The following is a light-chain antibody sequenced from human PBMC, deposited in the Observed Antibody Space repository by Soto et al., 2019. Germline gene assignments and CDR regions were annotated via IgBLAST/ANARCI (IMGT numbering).Light chain of an antibody. Sequence: QSVLTQPPSASGTPGQRVTISCSGSSSNMGSNIVNWYQQLPGAAPKLLIYSKDQRPSGVPDRFSGSKSGTSASLAISGLQSEYEADYYCAAWEDSLNGVVFGGGTKLTVL. CDR3: AAWEDSLNGVV. J-gene: IGLJ2*01. CDR1: SSNMGSNI. CDR2: SKD. V-gene: IGLV1-44*01.